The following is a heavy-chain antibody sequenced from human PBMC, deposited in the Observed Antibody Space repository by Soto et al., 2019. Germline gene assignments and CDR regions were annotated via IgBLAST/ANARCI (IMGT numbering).Heavy chain of an antibody. CDR1: GGSISSGGYY. CDR2: IYYSGST. J-gene: IGHJ4*02. CDR3: ARSVNDYGDFFFDY. D-gene: IGHD4-17*01. Sequence: PSETLSLTCTVSGGSISSGGYYWSWIRQHPGKGLEWIGYIYYSGSTYYNPSLKSRVTISVDTSKNQFSLKLSSVTAADTAVYYCARSVNDYGDFFFDYWGQGSLVIVSS. V-gene: IGHV4-31*03.